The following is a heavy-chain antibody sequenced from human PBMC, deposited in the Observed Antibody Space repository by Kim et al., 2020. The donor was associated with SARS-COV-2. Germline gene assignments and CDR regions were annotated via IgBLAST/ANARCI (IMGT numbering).Heavy chain of an antibody. CDR2: ISYDGSNK. CDR3: AKDTNYYDSSGYYYES. D-gene: IGHD3-22*01. Sequence: GGSLRLSCAASGFTFSSYGMHWVRQAPGKGLEWVAVISYDGSNKYYADSVKGRFTISRDNSKNTLYLQMNSLRAEDTAVYYCAKDTNYYDSSGYYYESWGQGTLVTVSS. CDR1: GFTFSSYG. J-gene: IGHJ4*02. V-gene: IGHV3-30*18.